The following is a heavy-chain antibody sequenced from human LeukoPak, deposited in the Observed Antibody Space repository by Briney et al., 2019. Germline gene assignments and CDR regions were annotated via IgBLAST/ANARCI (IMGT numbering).Heavy chain of an antibody. Sequence: SETLSLTCTVSGGSISSYYWSWIRQPPGKGLEGIGYIYYSGSTNYNPSLKSRVTISVDTSKNQFSLKLSSVTAADTAVYYCARGSPWELLTDYGMDVWGQGTTVTVSS. CDR2: IYYSGST. CDR1: GGSISSYY. CDR3: ARGSPWELLTDYGMDV. D-gene: IGHD1-26*01. V-gene: IGHV4-59*01. J-gene: IGHJ6*02.